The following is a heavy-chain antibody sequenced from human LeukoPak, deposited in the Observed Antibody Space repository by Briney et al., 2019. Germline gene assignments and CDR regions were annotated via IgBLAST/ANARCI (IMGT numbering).Heavy chain of an antibody. CDR2: INHSGST. V-gene: IGHV4-34*01. J-gene: IGHJ4*02. CDR1: GGSFSRYS. D-gene: IGHD6-13*01. CDR3: AGVVGKYSSSWYY. Sequence: PSKTLSLTCAVYGGSFSRYSWSWIRQPPGKGLEWIGEINHSGSTNYNPSLKGRVTISVDTSKNQFSLKLRSVTAADTAVYYCAGVVGKYSSSWYYWGQGTLVTVSS.